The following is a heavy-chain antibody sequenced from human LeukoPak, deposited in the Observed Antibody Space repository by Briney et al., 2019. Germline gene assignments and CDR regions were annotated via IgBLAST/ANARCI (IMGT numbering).Heavy chain of an antibody. CDR1: GFTFTSHG. CDR2: IGHDGRDI. Sequence: GGSLRLSSTVSGFTFTSHGMHWVRQAPGKGLEWLAYIGHDGRDIYYADCVKGRFTISRDDSKTTVHLQMNSLKVEDTAVYYCARDLIGGWSCDHWGPGTLVTVSS. D-gene: IGHD3-16*01. J-gene: IGHJ4*02. CDR3: ARDLIGGWSCDH. V-gene: IGHV3-30*01.